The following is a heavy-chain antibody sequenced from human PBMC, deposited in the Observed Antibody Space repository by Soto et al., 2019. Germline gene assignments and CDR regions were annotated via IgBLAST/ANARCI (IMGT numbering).Heavy chain of an antibody. CDR2: ISDSGGST. CDR1: GFTFSSYA. D-gene: IGHD3-10*01. CDR3: AKGTYYYGPAPYYFDY. J-gene: IGHJ4*02. V-gene: IGHV3-23*01. Sequence: GGSLRLSCAASGFTFSSYAMSWVRQAPGKGLEWVSGISDSGGSTYYADSVKGRFTISSDNSKNTLYLQMNSLRAEDTAVYYCAKGTYYYGPAPYYFDYWGQGTLVTVSS.